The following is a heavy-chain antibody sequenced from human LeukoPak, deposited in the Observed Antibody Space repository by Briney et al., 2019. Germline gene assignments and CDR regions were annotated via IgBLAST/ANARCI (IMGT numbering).Heavy chain of an antibody. CDR3: ARTKADHDAFDI. Sequence: GASVKVSCKASGYSFTDYYMHWVRQAPGQGLEWMGRINPYSGDADYAQKFQGRVTVTRDTSITTVYMELSSLRSEDTAVYYCARTKADHDAFDIWGQGTMVTVSS. J-gene: IGHJ3*02. CDR1: GYSFTDYY. CDR2: INPYSGDA. V-gene: IGHV1-2*06. D-gene: IGHD2-8*01.